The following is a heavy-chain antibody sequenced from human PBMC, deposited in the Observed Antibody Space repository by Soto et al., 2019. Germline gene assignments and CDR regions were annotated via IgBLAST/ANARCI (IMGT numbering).Heavy chain of an antibody. D-gene: IGHD6-19*01. CDR3: AGGYTSGWTFDF. Sequence: QVQLVQSGAEVKQPGASARVSCKASGYNFTTYVVHWLRQAPGQGPEWMGWINCGSGNTVYSQKFQGRVTFTRDTSARTAYMDLNSLSSGDTAVYYCAGGYTSGWTFDFWGRGTLVTVSS. V-gene: IGHV1-3*01. J-gene: IGHJ4*02. CDR1: GYNFTTYV. CDR2: INCGSGNT.